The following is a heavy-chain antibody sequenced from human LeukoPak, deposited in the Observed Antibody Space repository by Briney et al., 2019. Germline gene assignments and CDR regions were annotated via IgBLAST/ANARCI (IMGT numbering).Heavy chain of an antibody. CDR3: AKDARGTNYYDSSGYGAFDI. V-gene: IGHV3-48*03. CDR2: ISSSGSTI. D-gene: IGHD3-22*01. J-gene: IGHJ3*02. CDR1: GFTFSSYE. Sequence: GGSLRLSCAASGFTFSSYEMNWVRQAPGKGLEWVSYISSSGSTIYYADSVKGRFTISRDNAKNSLYLQMNSLRAEDTAVYYCAKDARGTNYYDSSGYGAFDIWGQGTMVTVSS.